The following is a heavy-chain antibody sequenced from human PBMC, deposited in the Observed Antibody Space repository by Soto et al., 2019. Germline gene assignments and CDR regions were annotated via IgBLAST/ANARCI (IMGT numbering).Heavy chain of an antibody. CDR3: ARARGLHRSGGSCYLSWFDP. J-gene: IGHJ5*02. CDR1: GGSISSGDYY. Sequence: PSETLSLTCTVSGGSISSGDYYWSWIRQPPGKGLEWIGYIYYSGSTYYNPSLKSRVTISVDTSKNQFSLKLSSVTAADTAVYYCARARGLHRSGGSCYLSWFDPWGQGTLVTVPQ. V-gene: IGHV4-30-4*01. D-gene: IGHD2-15*01. CDR2: IYYSGST.